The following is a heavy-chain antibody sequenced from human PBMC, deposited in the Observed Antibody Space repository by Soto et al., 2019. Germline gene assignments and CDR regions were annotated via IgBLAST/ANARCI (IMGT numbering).Heavy chain of an antibody. Sequence: ASVKVSCKASGYTLSSNYMVWVRQAPGQGLEWMGIINTSGGSTDYAQKFQGRLTMTRDTSTNTVHMELSSLRSEDTAVYCCASLEITGYWG. V-gene: IGHV1-46*01. CDR2: INTSGGST. J-gene: IGHJ4*01. CDR3: ASLEITGY. D-gene: IGHD3-16*01. CDR1: GYTLSSNY.